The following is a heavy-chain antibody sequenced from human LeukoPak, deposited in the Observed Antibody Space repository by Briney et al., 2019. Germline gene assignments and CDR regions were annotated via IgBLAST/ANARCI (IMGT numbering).Heavy chain of an antibody. CDR2: MSYSGST. CDR1: GDSINSGYY. Sequence: PSETLSLTCTVSGDSINSGYYGGWIRQPPGKGLEWIGSMSYSGSTYYNPSLKSRVTISVDTSKNQFSLKLSSVTAADTAVYYCARAPRDPANCDDAFDIWGQGTMVTVSS. J-gene: IGHJ3*02. D-gene: IGHD1-1*01. V-gene: IGHV4-38-2*02. CDR3: ARAPRDPANCDDAFDI.